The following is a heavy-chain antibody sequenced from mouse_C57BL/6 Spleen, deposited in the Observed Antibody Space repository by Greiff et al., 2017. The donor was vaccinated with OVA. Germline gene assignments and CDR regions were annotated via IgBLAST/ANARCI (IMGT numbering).Heavy chain of an antibody. CDR1: GYAFSSYW. D-gene: IGHD1-1*01. V-gene: IGHV14-2*01. CDR3: ALITTDYYFDY. Sequence: VQLQQSGAELVKPGASVKISCKASGYAFSSYWMNWVKQRPGKGLEWIGRIDPEDGETKYAPKFQGKATITADTSSNTAYLQLSSLTSEDTAVYYCALITTDYYFDYWGQGTTLTVSS. CDR2: IDPEDGET. J-gene: IGHJ2*01.